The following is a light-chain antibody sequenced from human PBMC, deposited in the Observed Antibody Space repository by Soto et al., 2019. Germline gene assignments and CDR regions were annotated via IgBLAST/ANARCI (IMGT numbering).Light chain of an antibody. J-gene: IGKJ4*01. V-gene: IGKV3-15*01. CDR2: GAY. CDR3: QQYNNWPLT. CDR1: QSISSN. Sequence: EVVMTQSPATLSVSPGERAALSCRASQSISSNLAWYQQKPGQPPRPLISGAYTRATGIPATFSGSGSGTNFTLTISSLQSEDFAVYYCQQYNNWPLTFGGGTKVEIK.